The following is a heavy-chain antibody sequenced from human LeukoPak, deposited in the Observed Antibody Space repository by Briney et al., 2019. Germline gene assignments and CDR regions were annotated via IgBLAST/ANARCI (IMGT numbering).Heavy chain of an antibody. CDR1: GFSFRSYA. CDR3: AKDRQNYYSSGYYFDY. CDR2: ISGSGEST. V-gene: IGHV3-23*01. Sequence: GGSLRLSCAVSGFSFRSYAMTWVRQAPGKGLDWVASISGSGESTYYAVSVKGRFTISRDNSRSTLYLEMNSLRVEDTAVYYCAKDRQNYYSSGYYFDYWGQGTLVTVSS. J-gene: IGHJ4*02. D-gene: IGHD3-10*01.